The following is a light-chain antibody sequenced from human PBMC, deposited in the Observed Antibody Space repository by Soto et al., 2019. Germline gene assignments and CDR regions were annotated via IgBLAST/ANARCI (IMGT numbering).Light chain of an antibody. CDR2: GAS. CDR1: QSVSSNY. Sequence: EIVLTKSHSTLSLSPGERSTLSCISSQSVSSNYLAWYHQKAGQAPRLLIYGASSRATGIPDRFSGSGSGTDFTLTISRLEPEDFAVYYCQQYGSSPQTFGQGTRVDIK. J-gene: IGKJ1*01. CDR3: QQYGSSPQT. V-gene: IGKV3-20*01.